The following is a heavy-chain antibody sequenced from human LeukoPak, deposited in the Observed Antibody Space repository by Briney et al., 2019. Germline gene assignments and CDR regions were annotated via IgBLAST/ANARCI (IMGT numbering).Heavy chain of an antibody. V-gene: IGHV4-59*01. CDR1: GGSISSYY. J-gene: IGHJ4*02. D-gene: IGHD3-10*01. CDR3: ARDSYYYGSGSYKAPWYFDY. Sequence: SETLSLTCTVSGGSISSYYWSWIRQPPGKGLEWIGYIYYSGGTNYNPSLKSRVTISVDTSKNQFSLKLSSVTAAGTAVYYCARDSYYYGSGSYKAPWYFDYWGQGTLVTVSS. CDR2: IYYSGGT.